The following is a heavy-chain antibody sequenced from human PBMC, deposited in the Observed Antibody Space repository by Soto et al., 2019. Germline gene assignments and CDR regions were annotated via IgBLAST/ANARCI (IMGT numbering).Heavy chain of an antibody. CDR2: LSAYNGNT. Sequence: ASVKVSCKTSGYTFTSYAISWVRQAPGQGLEWMGWLSAYNGNTNYAQNLQGRVTVTTDTSTDTAYMELRSLRSDDTAVYYCATVVGAVRYWGQGTQVTLSS. V-gene: IGHV1-18*01. D-gene: IGHD1-26*01. CDR1: GYTFTSYA. J-gene: IGHJ4*02. CDR3: ATVVGAVRY.